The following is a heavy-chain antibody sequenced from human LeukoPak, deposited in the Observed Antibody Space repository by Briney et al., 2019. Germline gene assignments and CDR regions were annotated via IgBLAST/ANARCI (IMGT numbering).Heavy chain of an antibody. V-gene: IGHV4-34*01. CDR1: GGSFSGYY. Sequence: KPLETLSLTCAVYGGSFSGYYWSWIRQPPGKGLEWIGEINHSGSTNYNPSLKSRVTISVDTSKNQFSLKLSSVTAADTAVYYCARGPGPARGRFDYWGQGTLVTASS. D-gene: IGHD3-10*01. J-gene: IGHJ4*02. CDR2: INHSGST. CDR3: ARGPGPARGRFDY.